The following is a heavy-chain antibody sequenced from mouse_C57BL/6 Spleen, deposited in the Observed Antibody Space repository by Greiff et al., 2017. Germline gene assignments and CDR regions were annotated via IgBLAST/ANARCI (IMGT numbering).Heavy chain of an antibody. CDR1: GYSITSGYY. V-gene: IGHV3-6*01. J-gene: IGHJ2*01. CDR3: ARGEYYGSKDY. D-gene: IGHD1-1*01. CDR2: ISYDGSN. Sequence: ESGPGLVKPSQSLSLTCSVTGYSITSGYYWNWIRQFPGNKLEWMGYISYDGSNNYNPSLKNRISITRDTSKNQFFLKLNSVTTEDTATYYCARGEYYGSKDYWGQGTTLTVSS.